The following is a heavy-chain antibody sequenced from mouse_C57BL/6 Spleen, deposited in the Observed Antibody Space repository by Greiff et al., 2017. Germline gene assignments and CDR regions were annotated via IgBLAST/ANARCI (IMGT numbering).Heavy chain of an antibody. Sequence: DVMLVESGGGLVKPGGSLKLSCAASGFTFSSYAMSWVRQTPEKRLEWVATISDGGSSTYYPDNVKGRFTISRDNAKNNLYLQMSHLKSEDTAMYYCARDGDSYDGRAMDYWGQGTSVTVSS. CDR3: ARDGDSYDGRAMDY. J-gene: IGHJ4*01. CDR1: GFTFSSYA. V-gene: IGHV5-4*01. CDR2: ISDGGSST. D-gene: IGHD2-3*01.